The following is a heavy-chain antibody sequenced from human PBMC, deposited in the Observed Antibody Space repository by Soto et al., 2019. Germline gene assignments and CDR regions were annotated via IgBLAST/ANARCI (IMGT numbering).Heavy chain of an antibody. CDR3: ATRGTQGRWLEFADY. V-gene: IGHV1-69*01. CDR1: GGTFSSLG. CDR2: IIPISGRT. J-gene: IGHJ4*02. D-gene: IGHD5-12*01. Sequence: QVQLVQSGAEVKRPGSSVKLSCEASGGTFSSLGFTWVRQAPGQGLEWMGGIIPISGRTTFAPKFLGRVTITADESTRTTYMELTALTSDDTAIYYCATRGTQGRWLEFADYWGQGTLVTVSS.